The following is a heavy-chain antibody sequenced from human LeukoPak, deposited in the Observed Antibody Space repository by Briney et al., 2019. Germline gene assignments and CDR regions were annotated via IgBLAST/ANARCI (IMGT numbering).Heavy chain of an antibody. J-gene: IGHJ4*02. CDR2: NNHSGST. D-gene: IGHD7-27*01. Sequence: SETLSLTCAVYGGSFSGYYWSWIRQPPGKGLEWIGENNHSGSTNYNPSLKSRVTISVDTSKNQFSLKLSSVTAVDTAVYYCASTTGADYWGQGTLVTVSS. V-gene: IGHV4-34*01. CDR3: ASTTGADY. CDR1: GGSFSGYY.